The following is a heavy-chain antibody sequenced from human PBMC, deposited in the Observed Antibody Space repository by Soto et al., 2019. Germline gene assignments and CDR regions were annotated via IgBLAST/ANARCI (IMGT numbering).Heavy chain of an antibody. Sequence: SETLSLTCTVSAGSISTYFWSWIRQPPGKGLESIGHIYYSGTTNYNPSLKSRVTILLDTSKNQFSLRLSSVTAADTAVYYCARGRGGTYDAFDIWGQGTLVTVSS. CDR3: ARGRGGTYDAFDI. CDR2: IYYSGTT. D-gene: IGHD1-26*01. V-gene: IGHV4-59*01. CDR1: AGSISTYF. J-gene: IGHJ3*02.